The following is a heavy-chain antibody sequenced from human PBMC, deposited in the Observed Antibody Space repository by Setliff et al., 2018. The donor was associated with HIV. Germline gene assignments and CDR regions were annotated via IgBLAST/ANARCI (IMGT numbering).Heavy chain of an antibody. CDR3: TRSSSDWIQVRFDP. V-gene: IGHV1-46*01. J-gene: IGHJ5*02. CDR1: GYTFTNYY. D-gene: IGHD6-19*01. Sequence: ASVKVSCKTSGYTFTNYYVHWVRQAPGQGLEWMGVITPNGGSANYAQKFQGRVTMASDTSTSTVYMELRNLRSDDTAVYFCTRSSSDWIQVRFDPWGQGTLVTVSS. CDR2: ITPNGGSA.